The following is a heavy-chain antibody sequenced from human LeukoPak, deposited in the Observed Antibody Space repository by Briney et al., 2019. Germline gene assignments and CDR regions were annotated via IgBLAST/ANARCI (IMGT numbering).Heavy chain of an antibody. D-gene: IGHD5-18*01. J-gene: IGHJ4*02. CDR2: INTNSRTI. CDR3: ARGGQIWHY. Sequence: GGSLRLSCAASGFTFSNYAMSWVRQAPGKGLEWISYINTNSRTIHYTDSVQGRFTISRDNAKNLVYLQMNSLRAEDTALYYCARGGQIWHYWGQGTLVTVSS. CDR1: GFTFSNYA. V-gene: IGHV3-48*04.